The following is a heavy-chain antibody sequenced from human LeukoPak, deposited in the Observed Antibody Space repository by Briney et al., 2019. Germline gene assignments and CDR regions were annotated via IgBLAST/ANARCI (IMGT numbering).Heavy chain of an antibody. J-gene: IGHJ4*02. V-gene: IGHV4-59*01. CDR2: IYYSGST. CDR3: ARKRRGYCSSTSCYEEDDY. CDR1: GGSISSYY. D-gene: IGHD2-2*01. Sequence: SETLPLTCTVSGGSISSYYWSWIRQPPGKGLEWIGYIYYSGSTNYNPSLKSRVTISVDTSKNQFSLKLSSVTAADTAVYYCARKRRGYCSSTSCYEEDDYWGQGTLVTVSS.